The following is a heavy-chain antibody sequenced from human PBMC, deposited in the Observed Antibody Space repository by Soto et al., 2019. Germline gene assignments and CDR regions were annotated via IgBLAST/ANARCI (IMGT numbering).Heavy chain of an antibody. CDR2: ISYDGSNK. D-gene: IGHD5-12*01. CDR1: GFTFSSYA. Sequence: GGSLRLSCATSGFTFSSYAVHWVRQAPGKGLEWVAVISYDGSNKYYADSVKGRFTISRDNSKNTLFLQMSSLRPEDTAVYYCARDVKQYISPWRGTFDIWGQRTMVTASS. J-gene: IGHJ3*02. CDR3: ARDVKQYISPWRGTFDI. V-gene: IGHV3-30*04.